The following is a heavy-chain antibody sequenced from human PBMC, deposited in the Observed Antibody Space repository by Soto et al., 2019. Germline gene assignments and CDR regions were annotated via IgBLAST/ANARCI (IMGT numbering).Heavy chain of an antibody. J-gene: IGHJ6*02. D-gene: IGHD3-22*01. CDR1: GGSISSGDYY. Sequence: SETLSLTCTVSGGSISSGDYYWSWIRQPPGKGLEWIGYIYYSGSTYYNPSLKSRVTISVDTSKNQFSLKLSSVTAADTAVYYCARDQFTYYYDSSGYFYCYYGMDVWGQGTTVTVSS. V-gene: IGHV4-30-4*01. CDR3: ARDQFTYYYDSSGYFYCYYGMDV. CDR2: IYYSGST.